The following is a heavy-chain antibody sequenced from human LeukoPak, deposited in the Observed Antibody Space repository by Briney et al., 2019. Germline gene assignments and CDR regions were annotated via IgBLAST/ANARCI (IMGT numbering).Heavy chain of an antibody. Sequence: ASVKVSCKASGYTFTSYGISWVRQAPGQGLEWMGWISAYNGNTNYAQKLQGRVTMTTDTSTSTAYMELRSLRSDDTAVYYCARDLGATRQSITMIVVVITRSPGAFDIWGQGTMVTVSS. CDR2: ISAYNGNT. CDR1: GYTFTSYG. J-gene: IGHJ3*02. D-gene: IGHD3-22*01. CDR3: ARDLGATRQSITMIVVVITRSPGAFDI. V-gene: IGHV1-18*01.